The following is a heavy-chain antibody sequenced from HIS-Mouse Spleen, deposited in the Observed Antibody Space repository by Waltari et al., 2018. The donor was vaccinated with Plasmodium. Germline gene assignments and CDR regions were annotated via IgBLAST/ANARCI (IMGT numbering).Heavy chain of an antibody. V-gene: IGHV4-38-2*02. D-gene: IGHD6-6*01. J-gene: IGHJ4*02. CDR2: NYHSGST. CDR1: GYSISSGYY. CDR3: ARDFSIAARIYYFDY. Sequence: QVQLQESGPGLVKPSETLSLPCTVSGYSISSGYYWGWIRQPPGKGLEWIGGNYHSGSTYYNPSLKSRVTISVDTSKNQFSLKLSSVTAADTAVYYCARDFSIAARIYYFDYWGQGTLVTVSS.